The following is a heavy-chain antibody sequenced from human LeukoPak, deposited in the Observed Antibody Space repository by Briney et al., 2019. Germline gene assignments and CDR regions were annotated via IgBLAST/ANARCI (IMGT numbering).Heavy chain of an antibody. CDR2: INHSGST. D-gene: IGHD1-26*01. J-gene: IGHJ4*02. Sequence: SETLSLTCAVYGGSFSGYYWSWIRQPPGKGLEWIGEINHSGSTNYNPSLKSRVTISVDTSKNQFSLKLSSVTAADTPVYYCARGSTTDGASFDYWGQGTLVTVSS. CDR1: GGSFSGYY. CDR3: ARGSTTDGASFDY. V-gene: IGHV4-34*01.